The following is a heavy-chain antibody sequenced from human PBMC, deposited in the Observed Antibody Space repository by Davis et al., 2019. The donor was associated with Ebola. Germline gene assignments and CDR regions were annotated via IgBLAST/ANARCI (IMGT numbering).Heavy chain of an antibody. D-gene: IGHD6-13*01. J-gene: IGHJ3*02. CDR2: IYHSGST. V-gene: IGHV4-4*02. CDR3: ARSPIAAAESGAFDI. Sequence: PSETLSLTCAVSGGSISSSNWWSWVRQPPGKGLEWIGEIYHSGSTNYNPSLKSRVTISVDKSKNQFSLKLSSVTAADTAVYYCARSPIAAAESGAFDIWGQGTMVTVSS. CDR1: GGSISSSNW.